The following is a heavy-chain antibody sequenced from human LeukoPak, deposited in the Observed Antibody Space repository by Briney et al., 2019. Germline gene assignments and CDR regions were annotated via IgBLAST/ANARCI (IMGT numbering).Heavy chain of an antibody. J-gene: IGHJ4*02. CDR2: IKQDGSET. CDR3: ARQRGSGCFDY. V-gene: IGHV3-7*01. CDR1: RFTLSNYW. D-gene: IGHD6-19*01. Sequence: RPGGPLRLPCAASRFTLSNYWMIGVRQAPGKGLEWVANIKQDGSETYYVDSVKGRFTISRDNAKNSLSLQMNSLRAEDTAVYYCARQRGSGCFDYWGQGTLVTVSS.